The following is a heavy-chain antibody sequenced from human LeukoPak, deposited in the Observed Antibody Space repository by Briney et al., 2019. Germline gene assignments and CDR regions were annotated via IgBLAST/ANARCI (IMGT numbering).Heavy chain of an antibody. CDR1: GFTFSSYA. V-gene: IGHV3-23*01. CDR2: ISGSGGST. CDR3: GGVGGIAAAGNDY. Sequence: PGGSLRLSCTASGFTFSSYAMRWVRQAPGKGREWVSAISGSGGSTYYADSVKGRYPISRDKSKNTLYLQMNSLRAEDTAVYYCGGVGGIAAAGNDYWGQGTLVTVSS. J-gene: IGHJ4*02. D-gene: IGHD6-13*01.